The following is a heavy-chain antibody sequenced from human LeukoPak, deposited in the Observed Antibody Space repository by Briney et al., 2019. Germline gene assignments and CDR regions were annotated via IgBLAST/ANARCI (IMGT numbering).Heavy chain of an antibody. CDR2: ISYDGRNK. J-gene: IGHJ5*02. V-gene: IGHV3-30*04. CDR1: GFTFSSYA. CDR3: AGAKGGIAVAGVWFDP. D-gene: IGHD6-19*01. Sequence: GRSLRLSCAASGFTFSSYAMHWVRQAPGKGLEWVAVISYDGRNKYYADSVKGRFTISRDNSKNTLYLQMNSLRAEDTAVYYCAGAKGGIAVAGVWFDPWGQGTLVTVSS.